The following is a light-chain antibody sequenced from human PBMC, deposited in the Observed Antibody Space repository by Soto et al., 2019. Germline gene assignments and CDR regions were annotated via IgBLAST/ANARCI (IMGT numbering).Light chain of an antibody. Sequence: EIVLTQSPGTLSLSPGGRATLSCRASQSVGSRYLAWYQQKTGQAPRLLIYGASSRATGIPDRYSGSGSGKDFTLTISRLEPEDFAVYDCQQYDSSPYTFGQGTKLEIK. CDR2: GAS. CDR3: QQYDSSPYT. CDR1: QSVGSRY. J-gene: IGKJ2*01. V-gene: IGKV3-20*01.